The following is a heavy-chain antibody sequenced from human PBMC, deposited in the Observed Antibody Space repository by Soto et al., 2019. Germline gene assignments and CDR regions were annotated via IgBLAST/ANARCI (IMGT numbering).Heavy chain of an antibody. Sequence: GASVEVSCKASGGTFSSYAISWVRQAPGQGLEWMGGIIPIFGTANYAQKFQGRVTITADESTSTAYMELSSLRSEDTAVYYCANRDRTRGGQHYYYYGMDVWGQRTTVTVSS. V-gene: IGHV1-69*13. CDR1: GGTFSSYA. J-gene: IGHJ6*02. CDR3: ANRDRTRGGQHYYYYGMDV. CDR2: IIPIFGTA.